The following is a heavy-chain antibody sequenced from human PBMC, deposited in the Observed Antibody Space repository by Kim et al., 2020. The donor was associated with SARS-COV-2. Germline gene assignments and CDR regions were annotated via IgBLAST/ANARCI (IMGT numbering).Heavy chain of an antibody. D-gene: IGHD3-22*01. CDR3: ARDSTPYYYDSSGDDY. Sequence: GGSLRLSCAASGFTFSDYYMSWIRQAPGKGLEWVSYISSSGSTIYYADSVKGRFTISRDNAKNSLYLQMNSLRAEDTAVYYCARDSTPYYYDSSGDDYWGQGTLVTVSS. J-gene: IGHJ4*02. CDR2: ISSSGSTI. CDR1: GFTFSDYY. V-gene: IGHV3-11*01.